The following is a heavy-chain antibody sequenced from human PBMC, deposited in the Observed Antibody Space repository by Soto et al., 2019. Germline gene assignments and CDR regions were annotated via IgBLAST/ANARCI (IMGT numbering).Heavy chain of an antibody. V-gene: IGHV4-34*01. Sequence: SETLSLTCALSGGSFSGYYWNWIRQAPGKGLEWLAEINHTGNTNYNPSLAGRLTISADPSNNQFSLQMTSVTAADTALYFCARGRGNQPTPWRSNLFDCWGQGALVTVSS. J-gene: IGHJ4*02. CDR3: ARGRGNQPTPWRSNLFDC. D-gene: IGHD3-10*01. CDR1: GGSFSGYY. CDR2: INHTGNT.